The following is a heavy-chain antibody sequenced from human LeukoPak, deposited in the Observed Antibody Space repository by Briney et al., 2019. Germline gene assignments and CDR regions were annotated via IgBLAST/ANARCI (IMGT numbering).Heavy chain of an antibody. CDR3: AKGGDIVVVVAANALFDY. V-gene: IGHV3-11*05. J-gene: IGHJ4*02. CDR1: GFTFSGYF. D-gene: IGHD2-15*01. CDR2: ISPGSDYT. Sequence: GGSLRLSCAASGFTFSGYFMNWIRQAPGKGLEWVSYISPGSDYTNYADSVKGRFTISRDNSKNTLYLQMNSLRAEDTAVYYCAKGGDIVVVVAANALFDYWGQGTLVTVSS.